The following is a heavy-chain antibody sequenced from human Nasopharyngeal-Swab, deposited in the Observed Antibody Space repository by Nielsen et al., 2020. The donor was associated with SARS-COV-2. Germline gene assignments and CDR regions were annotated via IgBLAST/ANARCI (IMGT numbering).Heavy chain of an antibody. CDR1: GGSISSYY. V-gene: IGHV4-59*13. D-gene: IGHD2/OR15-2a*01. J-gene: IGHJ3*02. Sequence: SETLSLTCTVSGGSISSYYWSWIRQPPGKGLEWIGYIYYSGSTNYNPSLKSRVTISVDTSKNQFSLKLSSVTAADTAVYYCARHFRRDAFDIWGQGTMVTVFS. CDR2: IYYSGST. CDR3: ARHFRRDAFDI.